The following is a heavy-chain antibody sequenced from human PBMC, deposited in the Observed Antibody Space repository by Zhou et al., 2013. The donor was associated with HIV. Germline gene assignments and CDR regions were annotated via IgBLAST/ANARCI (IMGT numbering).Heavy chain of an antibody. CDR3: ARVPLFYYDILTGPYGEGAFDI. Sequence: QVHLVQSGAEVKRPGASVKVSCKASGYTFNSYGISWVRQAPGQGLEWMGWISPYKSNTNSAQKFQGRVTITTDESTSTAYMELSSLRSEDTAVYYCARVPLFYYDILTGPYGEGAFDIWGQGTMVTVSS. CDR2: ISPYKSNT. J-gene: IGHJ3*02. V-gene: IGHV1-18*01. D-gene: IGHD3-9*01. CDR1: GYTFNSYG.